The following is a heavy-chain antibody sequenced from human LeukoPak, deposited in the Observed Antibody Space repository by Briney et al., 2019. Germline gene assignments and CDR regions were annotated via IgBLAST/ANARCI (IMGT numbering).Heavy chain of an antibody. Sequence: GGSLRLSCAASGFTFSSYAMSWVRQAPGKGLEWVSAISGSGGSTYYADSVKGRFTISRDNSKNTLYLQMNTPRADDTAVYYCAKDHGSSDWYYFDYWGQGTLVTVSS. CDR1: GFTFSSYA. V-gene: IGHV3-23*01. CDR3: AKDHGSSDWYYFDY. D-gene: IGHD6-13*01. J-gene: IGHJ4*02. CDR2: ISGSGGST.